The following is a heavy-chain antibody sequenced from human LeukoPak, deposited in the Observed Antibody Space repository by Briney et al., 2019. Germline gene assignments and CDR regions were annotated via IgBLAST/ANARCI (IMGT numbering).Heavy chain of an antibody. CDR1: GGSISSGDYY. CDR3: ARGGYSSRSERTWFDP. D-gene: IGHD6-13*01. V-gene: IGHV4-30-4*01. Sequence: PSETLSLTCTVSGGSISSGDYYWSWIRQPPGKGLEWIGYIYYSGSTYYNPSLKSRVTISVDTSKNQFSLKLSSVTAADTAVYYCARGGYSSRSERTWFDPWGQGTLVTVSS. J-gene: IGHJ5*02. CDR2: IYYSGST.